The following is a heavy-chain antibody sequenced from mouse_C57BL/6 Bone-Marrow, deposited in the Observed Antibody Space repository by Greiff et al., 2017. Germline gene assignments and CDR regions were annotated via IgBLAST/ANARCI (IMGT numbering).Heavy chain of an antibody. D-gene: IGHD2-3*01. CDR2: IDPSDSYT. V-gene: IGHV1-50*01. J-gene: IGHJ3*01. Sequence: QVQLQQPGAELVKPGASVKLSCKASGYTFTSYWMQWVKQRPGQGLEWIGEIDPSDSYTNYNQKLQGKATLTVDTSSSTAYMQLLSLTSEDSAVYYGARGYLAWFAYWGQGTLVTVSA. CDR1: GYTFTSYW. CDR3: ARGYLAWFAY.